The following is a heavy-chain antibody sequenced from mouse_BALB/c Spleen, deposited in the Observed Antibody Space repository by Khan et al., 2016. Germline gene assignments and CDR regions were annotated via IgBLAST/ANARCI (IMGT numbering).Heavy chain of an antibody. CDR3: ATQHDDDYTMDH. J-gene: IGHJ4*01. CDR1: GFIFTDYY. D-gene: IGHD2-12*01. CDR2: IRNRANGYTT. Sequence: EVELVESGGGLVQPGGSLRLSCATSGFIFTDYYMSWVRQPPGKALEWLGFIRNRANGYTTEYSPSVRGRFTISRDNSQNFCYLPMSPLRTEDSASDYCATQHDDDYTMDHWGQGTSVTVSS. V-gene: IGHV7-3*02.